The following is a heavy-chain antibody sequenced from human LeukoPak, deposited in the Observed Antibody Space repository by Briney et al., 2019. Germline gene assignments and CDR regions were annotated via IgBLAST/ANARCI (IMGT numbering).Heavy chain of an antibody. CDR3: ARGSSGWPSGDY. Sequence: ASVKVSCKASGYTFTSYDINWVRQATGQGLEWMGWMSPNSGNTGYAQKFQGRVTMTRNTSISTAYMELSSLRSEDTAVYYCARGSSGWPSGDYWGQGTLVTVSS. D-gene: IGHD6-19*01. CDR2: MSPNSGNT. J-gene: IGHJ4*02. V-gene: IGHV1-8*01. CDR1: GYTFTSYD.